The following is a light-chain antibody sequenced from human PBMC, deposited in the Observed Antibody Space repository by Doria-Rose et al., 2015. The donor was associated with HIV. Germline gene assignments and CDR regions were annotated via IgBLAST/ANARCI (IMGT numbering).Light chain of an antibody. V-gene: IGKV1-27*01. CDR3: QKYNGATPT. CDR1: LDISNY. J-gene: IGKJ1*01. CDR2: AAV. Sequence: SLDISNYVAWYHQKPGKIPKLLIYAAVTSQSGVPSRFSGSGSGRDFTLTITSLQPEDVATYVCQKYNGATPTCGQGTKGEIQ.